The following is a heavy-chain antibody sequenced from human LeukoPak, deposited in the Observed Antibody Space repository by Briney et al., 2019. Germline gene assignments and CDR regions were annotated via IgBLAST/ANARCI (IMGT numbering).Heavy chain of an antibody. D-gene: IGHD5-24*01. CDR1: GFTFNIYG. CDR3: ARERKSGWLQRTYNFDY. J-gene: IGHJ4*02. CDR2: ISGSGGST. V-gene: IGHV3-23*01. Sequence: GGTLRLSCTASGFTFNIYGMSWVRQAPGKGLEWVSAISGSGGSTYYADSVKGRFTISRDNSKNTLYLQMNSLRAEDTAVYYCARERKSGWLQRTYNFDYWGQGTLVTVSS.